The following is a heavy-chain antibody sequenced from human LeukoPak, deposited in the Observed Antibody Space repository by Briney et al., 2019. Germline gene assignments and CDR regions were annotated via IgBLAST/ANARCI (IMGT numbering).Heavy chain of an antibody. CDR2: IYYSGST. CDR1: GGSISSSSYY. Sequence: SETLSLTCTVSGGSISSSSYYWSWIRQPPGKGLEWIGYIYYSGSTNYNPSLKSRVTISVDTSKNQFSLKLSSVTAADTAVYYCARETYYDFWSGYRNRYYYYMDVWGKGTTVTVSS. J-gene: IGHJ6*03. D-gene: IGHD3-3*01. V-gene: IGHV4-61*01. CDR3: ARETYYDFWSGYRNRYYYYMDV.